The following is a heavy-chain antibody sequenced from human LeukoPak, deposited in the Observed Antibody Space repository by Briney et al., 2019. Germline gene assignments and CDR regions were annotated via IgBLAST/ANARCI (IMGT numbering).Heavy chain of an antibody. CDR1: GYSISSGYY. Sequence: SETLSLTCAVSGYSISSGYYWSWIRQPAGKGLEWIGRIYTSGSTNHNPSLKSRVTISVDTSKNQFSLKLSSVTAADTAVYYCVLRSSARREGFDYWGQGTLVTVSS. D-gene: IGHD2-2*01. J-gene: IGHJ4*02. CDR2: IYTSGST. CDR3: VLRSSARREGFDY. V-gene: IGHV4-61*02.